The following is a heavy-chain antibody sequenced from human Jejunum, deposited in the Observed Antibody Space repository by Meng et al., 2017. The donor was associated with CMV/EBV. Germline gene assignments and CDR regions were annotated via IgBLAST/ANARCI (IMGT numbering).Heavy chain of an antibody. J-gene: IGHJ4*02. CDR3: ARVSSGWDYFDY. V-gene: IGHV4-31*03. D-gene: IGHD6-19*01. CDR2: IYYSGST. CDR1: GGSVSSGGYY. Sequence: VRRKGSGPGLGKPSPTLSLTCTVSGGSVSSGGYYWTWIRQHPGKGLEWFGHIYYSGSTFYNPSLKRRVIISIGTSKNQFSLNLRSVTAADTAVYYCARVSSGWDYFDYWGQGTLVTVSS.